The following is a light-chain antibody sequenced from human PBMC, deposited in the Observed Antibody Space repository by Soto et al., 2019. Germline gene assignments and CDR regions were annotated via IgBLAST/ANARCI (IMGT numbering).Light chain of an antibody. V-gene: IGKV1-5*03. CDR2: KAS. Sequence: DIQMTQSPSTLSASVGDRVTITCRASQSISYWLAWYQQKPGKAPKLLIYKASILESGVPSRFSGRGSGTEFTLTISSLEPDDFATYYCQKYSSLLYTFGQGTKVEIK. CDR1: QSISYW. CDR3: QKYSSLLYT. J-gene: IGKJ2*01.